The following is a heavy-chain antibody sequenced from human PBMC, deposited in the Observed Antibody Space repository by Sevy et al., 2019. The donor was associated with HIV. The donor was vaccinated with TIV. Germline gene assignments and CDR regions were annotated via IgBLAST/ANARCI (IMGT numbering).Heavy chain of an antibody. Sequence: GESLKISCKGSGYSFSNYWIGWVRHMPGKGLEWMGIIYPGDSDTRYSPPFQGQVTISADKSISTAYLQWSSLKASDTAMYYCARFFGLDSGASDIWGQGTMVTVSS. CDR3: ARFFGLDSGASDI. CDR1: GYSFSNYW. J-gene: IGHJ3*02. V-gene: IGHV5-51*01. CDR2: IYPGDSDT. D-gene: IGHD3-3*01.